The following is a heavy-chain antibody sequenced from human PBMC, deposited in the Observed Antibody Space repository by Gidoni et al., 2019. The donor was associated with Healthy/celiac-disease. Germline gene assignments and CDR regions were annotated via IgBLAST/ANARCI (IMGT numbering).Heavy chain of an antibody. CDR2: IYPGDSDT. J-gene: IGHJ6*02. CDR3: ARCPRPDYGDPFVGGYYYYGMDV. V-gene: IGHV5-51*01. Sequence: EVQLVQSGAEVKKPGESLKISCKGSGYSFTSYWIGWVRQMPGKGLEWMGIIYPGDSDTRYSPSSQGQVTISADKSISTAYLQWSSLKASDTAMYYCARCPRPDYGDPFVGGYYYYGMDVWGQGTTVTVSS. CDR1: GYSFTSYW. D-gene: IGHD4-17*01.